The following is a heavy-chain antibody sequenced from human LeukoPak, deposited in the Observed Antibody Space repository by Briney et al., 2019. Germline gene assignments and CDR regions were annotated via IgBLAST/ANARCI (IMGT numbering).Heavy chain of an antibody. D-gene: IGHD2-15*01. V-gene: IGHV3-48*01. CDR3: TRGYSRAAFDL. CDR2: ISSTGGTI. Sequence: SGGSLRLSCAASGFTFSSYSMNWVRQAPGKGLEWVAYISSTGGTIYYADSVKGRFTVSRDNVKNSLLLQLNSLRVEDTALYYCTRGYSRAAFDLWGQGTMVTVSS. CDR1: GFTFSSYS. J-gene: IGHJ3*01.